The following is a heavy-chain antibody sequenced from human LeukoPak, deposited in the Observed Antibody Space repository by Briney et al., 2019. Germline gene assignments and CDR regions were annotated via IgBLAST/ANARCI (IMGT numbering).Heavy chain of an antibody. Sequence: SVKVSCKASGGTFSSYAISWVRQAPGQGLEWMGGIIPIFGTANYAQKFQGRVTITADESTSTAYMELSSLRSEDTAVYYCAGDYSSGYSRAHDAFDIWGQGTMVTVSS. CDR2: IIPIFGTA. D-gene: IGHD3-22*01. V-gene: IGHV1-69*01. J-gene: IGHJ3*02. CDR1: GGTFSSYA. CDR3: AGDYSSGYSRAHDAFDI.